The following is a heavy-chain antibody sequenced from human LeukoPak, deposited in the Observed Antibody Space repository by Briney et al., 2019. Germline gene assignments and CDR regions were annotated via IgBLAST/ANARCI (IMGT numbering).Heavy chain of an antibody. CDR1: GFTFGDYA. V-gene: IGHV3-49*04. CDR2: IRSKAYGGTT. D-gene: IGHD5-18*01. CDR3: TRDSPRGYSYGYWVY. J-gene: IGHJ4*02. Sequence: QPGRSLRLSCTASGFTFGDYAMSWVRQAPGKGLEWVGFIRSKAYGGTTEYAASVKGRFTISRDDSKSIAYLQMNSLKTEDTAVYYCTRDSPRGYSYGYWVYWGQGTLVTVSS.